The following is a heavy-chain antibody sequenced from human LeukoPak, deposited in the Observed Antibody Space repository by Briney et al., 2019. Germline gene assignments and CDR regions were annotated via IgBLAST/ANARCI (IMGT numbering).Heavy chain of an antibody. CDR3: ARNEYYGSGSHHDY. V-gene: IGHV3-23*01. D-gene: IGHD3-10*01. J-gene: IGHJ4*02. Sequence: GGSLRLSCAASGFTFSSCAMSWVRQAPGKGLEWVSAISGSGGSTYYADSVKGRFIISRDNAKNSVYLQMNSLRVEDTALYYCARNEYYGSGSHHDYWGQGTLVTVSS. CDR2: ISGSGGST. CDR1: GFTFSSCA.